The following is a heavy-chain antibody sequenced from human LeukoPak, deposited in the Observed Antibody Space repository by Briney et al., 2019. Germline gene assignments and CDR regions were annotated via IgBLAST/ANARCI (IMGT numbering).Heavy chain of an antibody. V-gene: IGHV3-23*01. CDR2: ISGSGGST. D-gene: IGHD3-10*02. J-gene: IGHJ4*02. Sequence: PGGSLRLSCAASGFTFNSYAMSWVRQAPGKGLEWVSAISGSGGSTYYADSVKGRFTISRDNSKNTLYLQMNSLRAGDTAVYYCAKAFLFGELLAWDYWGQRTLVTVSS. CDR1: GFTFNSYA. CDR3: AKAFLFGELLAWDY.